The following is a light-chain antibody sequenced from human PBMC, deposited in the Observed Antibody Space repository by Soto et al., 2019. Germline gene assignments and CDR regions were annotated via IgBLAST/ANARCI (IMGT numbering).Light chain of an antibody. CDR3: QLIYRTPLT. J-gene: IGKJ4*02. Sequence: DIQMTQSPSSLSASVGDRVTITCRASPSISNYLNWYQQKPGKAPKLLIYATSTLQRGVPSRFSGGGSGTDFTLTISILLPEDFVVYDWQLIYRTPLTCGGGTKVEIK. CDR1: PSISNY. CDR2: ATS. V-gene: IGKV1-39*01.